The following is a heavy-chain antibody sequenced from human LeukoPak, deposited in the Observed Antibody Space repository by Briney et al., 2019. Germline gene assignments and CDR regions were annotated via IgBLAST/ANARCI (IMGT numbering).Heavy chain of an antibody. J-gene: IGHJ4*02. CDR1: GGSISSSSYY. CDR2: IYDSAST. Sequence: SETLSLTCTVSGGSISSSSYYWGWIRQPPGKGLELIGSIYDSASTYYNPSLKSRVTISVDTSKNPFSLKLSSVTAADTAVYYCARLPTVTYYFDYWGQGTLVTVSS. V-gene: IGHV4-39*01. CDR3: ARLPTVTYYFDY. D-gene: IGHD4-17*01.